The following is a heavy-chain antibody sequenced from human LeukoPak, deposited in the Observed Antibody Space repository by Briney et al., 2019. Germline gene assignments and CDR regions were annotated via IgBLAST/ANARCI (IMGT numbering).Heavy chain of an antibody. V-gene: IGHV1-2*02. J-gene: IGHJ4*02. CDR1: GYTFTGYY. CDR2: INPNSGGT. CDR3: ARGRLTDTAMVEDFDY. Sequence: ASVKVSCKASGYTFTGYYMHWVRQAPRQGLEWMGWINPNSGGTNYAQKFQGRVTMTRDTSISTAYMELSRLRSDDTAVYYCARGRLTDTAMVEDFDYWGQGTLVTVSS. D-gene: IGHD5-18*01.